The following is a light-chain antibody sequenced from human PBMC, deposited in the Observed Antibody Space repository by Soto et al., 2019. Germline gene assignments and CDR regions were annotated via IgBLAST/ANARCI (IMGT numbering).Light chain of an antibody. V-gene: IGKV1-12*01. J-gene: IGKJ5*01. Sequence: DIQMTQSPSTLSASVGDRVTITCRASQSISSWLAWYQQKPGKAPKLLIYAASSLQGGVPSRFSGSGSGTDFTLTISSLQPEDFATYYCQHADSFPLITFGQGTRLEIK. CDR1: QSISSW. CDR3: QHADSFPLIT. CDR2: AAS.